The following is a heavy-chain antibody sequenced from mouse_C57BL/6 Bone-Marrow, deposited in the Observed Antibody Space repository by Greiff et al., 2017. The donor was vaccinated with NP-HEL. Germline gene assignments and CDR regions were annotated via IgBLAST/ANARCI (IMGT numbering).Heavy chain of an antibody. CDR3: AREGVTTGVAY. D-gene: IGHD2-2*01. V-gene: IGHV5-4*01. J-gene: IGHJ3*01. CDR2: ISDGGSYT. CDR1: GFTFSSYA. Sequence: VQLKESGGGLVKPGGSLKLSCAASGFTFSSYAMSWVRQTPEKRLEWVATISDGGSYTYYPDNVKGRFTISRDNAKNNLYLQMSHLKSEDTAMYYCAREGVTTGVAYWGQGTLVTVSA.